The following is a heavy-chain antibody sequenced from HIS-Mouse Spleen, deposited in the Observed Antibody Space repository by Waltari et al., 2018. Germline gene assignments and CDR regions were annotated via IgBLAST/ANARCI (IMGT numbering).Heavy chain of an antibody. D-gene: IGHD6-13*01. CDR2: IYYSGST. V-gene: IGHV4-39*07. Sequence: QLQLQESGPGLVKPSETLSLTCTVSGGSTSSSSYHWGRIRQPPGKGLEWIGSIYYSGSTYYNPSLKSRVTISVDTSKNQFSLKLSSVTAADTAVYYCAREIPYSSSWYDWYFDLWGRGTLVTVSS. CDR3: AREIPYSSSWYDWYFDL. J-gene: IGHJ2*01. CDR1: GGSTSSSSYH.